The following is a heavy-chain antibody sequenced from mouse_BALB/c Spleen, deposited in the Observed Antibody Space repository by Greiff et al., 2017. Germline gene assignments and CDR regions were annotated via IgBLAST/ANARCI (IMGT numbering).Heavy chain of an antibody. CDR3: ARSDGNYVGYAMDY. CDR2: IDPSDSET. Sequence: QVQLQQSGPQLVRPGASVKISCKASGYSFTSYWMHWVKQRPGQGLEWIGMIDPSDSETRLNQKFKDKATLTVDKSSSTAYMQLSSPTSEDSAVYYCARSDGNYVGYAMDYWGQGTSVTVSS. J-gene: IGHJ4*01. V-gene: IGHV1S127*01. D-gene: IGHD2-1*01. CDR1: GYSFTSYW.